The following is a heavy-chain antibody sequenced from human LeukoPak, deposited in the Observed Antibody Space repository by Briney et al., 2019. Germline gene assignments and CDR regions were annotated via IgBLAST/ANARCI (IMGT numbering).Heavy chain of an antibody. CDR2: INPNSGGT. J-gene: IGHJ4*02. D-gene: IGHD3-16*01. CDR1: GYTSTGYY. Sequence: GASVKVSCKASGYTSTGYYMHWVRQAPGQGLEWMGRINPNSGGTNFAQKFQGRVIMTRDTSISTAYMELSRLRSDDTAVYYCARAWGTYYYDYWGQGTLVTVSS. CDR3: ARAWGTYYYDY. V-gene: IGHV1-2*06.